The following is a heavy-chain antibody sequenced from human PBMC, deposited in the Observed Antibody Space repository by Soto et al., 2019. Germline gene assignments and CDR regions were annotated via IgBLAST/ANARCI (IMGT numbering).Heavy chain of an antibody. CDR2: INHSGST. Sequence: PSKNVYLTCAVSGESRGGYSWRWVRRPPGKGLEWIGEINHSGSTNYNPSLKSRVTISVDTSKNQFSLKLSSVTAADTAVYYCARCSWRLYGAGPGPFDDRGQGTSVTGFS. J-gene: IGHJ4*02. CDR3: ARCSWRLYGAGPGPFDD. V-gene: IGHV4-34*01. CDR1: GESRGGYS. D-gene: IGHD2-8*01.